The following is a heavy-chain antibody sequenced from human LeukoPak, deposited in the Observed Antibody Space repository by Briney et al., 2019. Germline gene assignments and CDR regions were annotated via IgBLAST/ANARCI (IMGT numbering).Heavy chain of an antibody. V-gene: IGHV4-39*01. CDR1: GGSVSSSSSY. CDR2: VYYSGTT. D-gene: IGHD1-7*01. J-gene: IGHJ6*03. CDR3: VRQNSDYYYYYLDV. Sequence: KPSETLSLTCTVSGGSVSSSSSYWAWIRQPPGRGLEWIGSVYYSGTTYYNTSLESRATISEDTSRNRFSLMLSSVTAADTAVYYCVRQNSDYYYYYLDVWGEGTTVIVSS.